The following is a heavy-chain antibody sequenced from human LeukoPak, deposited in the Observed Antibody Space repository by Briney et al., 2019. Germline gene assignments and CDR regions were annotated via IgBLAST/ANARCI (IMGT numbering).Heavy chain of an antibody. Sequence: GGSLRLSCAGSGFTVSSHYMIWVRQAPGKGLEWVANIDQGGSTKYYVDSLKGRFTISRDNAKNSLYPQMNSLRAEDTAVYYCVRDKGGRSGAIYYDAFDVWGQGTMVTVSS. D-gene: IGHD1-26*01. J-gene: IGHJ3*01. V-gene: IGHV3-7*01. CDR3: VRDKGGRSGAIYYDAFDV. CDR1: GFTVSSHY. CDR2: IDQGGSTK.